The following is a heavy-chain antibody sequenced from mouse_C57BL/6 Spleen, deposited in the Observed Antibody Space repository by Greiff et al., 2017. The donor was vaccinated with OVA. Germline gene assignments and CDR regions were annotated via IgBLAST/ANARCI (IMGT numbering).Heavy chain of an antibody. D-gene: IGHD1-1*01. CDR2: IYPKNDGT. J-gene: IGHJ1*03. Sequence: VQLQQSGPELVKPGASVKMSCKASGYTFTSYVMHWVKQKPGQGLEWIGYIYPKNDGTKYNEKFKGKATLTSDKSSSTDDMELRSLTSEDSAVYYCARSGYYGSSFWYFDVWGTGTTVTVSS. CDR3: ARSGYYGSSFWYFDV. CDR1: GYTFTSYV. V-gene: IGHV1-14*01.